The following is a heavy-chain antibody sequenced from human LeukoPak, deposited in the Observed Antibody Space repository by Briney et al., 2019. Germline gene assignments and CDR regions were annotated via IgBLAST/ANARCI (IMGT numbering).Heavy chain of an antibody. Sequence: GGSLRLSCAASGFTSSGYEMNWVRQAPGKGLEWVSYISRSGTIISYADSVRGRLTISRDNSKNTLYLQMNSLRAEDTAVYYCAKDAAAAGTADYFHHWGQGTLVTVSS. CDR1: GFTSSGYE. CDR3: AKDAAAAGTADYFHH. D-gene: IGHD6-13*01. V-gene: IGHV3-48*03. J-gene: IGHJ1*01. CDR2: ISRSGTII.